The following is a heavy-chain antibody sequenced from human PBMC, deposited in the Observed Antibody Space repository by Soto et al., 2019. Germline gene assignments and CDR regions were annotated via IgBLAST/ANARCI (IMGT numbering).Heavy chain of an antibody. D-gene: IGHD3-10*01. V-gene: IGHV2-26*01. J-gene: IGHJ5*02. CDR2: IFSNDEK. CDR1: GFSLSNARMG. CDR3: ARISITMVRGVIRWFDP. Sequence: SGPTLVNPTGTLTLTWTVSGFSLSNARMGVSWIRQPPGKALEWLAHIFSNDEKSYSTSLKSRLTISKDTSKSQVVLTMTNMDPVDTATYYCARISITMVRGVIRWFDPWGQGTLVTVSS.